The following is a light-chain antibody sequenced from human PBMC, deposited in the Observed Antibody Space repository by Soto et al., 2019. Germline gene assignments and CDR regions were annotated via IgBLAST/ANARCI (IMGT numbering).Light chain of an antibody. V-gene: IGKV1-33*01. J-gene: IGKJ3*01. CDR2: DAS. CDR1: QDISND. CDR3: QQYDNLLFT. Sequence: DIPMTQSPSSLSASVGDRVTITCQASQDISNDLNWYQQKPGKAPKLLIYDASNLETGVPSRFSGSGSGTDFTFTISSLQPEDIATYYCQQYDNLLFTFGPGTKVDIK.